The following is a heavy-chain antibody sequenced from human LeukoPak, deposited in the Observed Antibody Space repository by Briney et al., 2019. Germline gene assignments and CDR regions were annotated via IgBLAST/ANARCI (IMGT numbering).Heavy chain of an antibody. D-gene: IGHD1-14*01. CDR1: GFTFSSNW. CDR3: SRDFNGRNDF. V-gene: IGHV3-74*01. J-gene: IGHJ4*02. CDR2: INPDGSRT. Sequence: GRSLRLSCAASGFTFSSNWMHWVRQGPGKGLVWVSRINPDGSRTDYAESVKGRFTISRDNAKNTLSLEMNSLGDEDTAVYYCSRDFNGRNDFWGQGTLVTASS.